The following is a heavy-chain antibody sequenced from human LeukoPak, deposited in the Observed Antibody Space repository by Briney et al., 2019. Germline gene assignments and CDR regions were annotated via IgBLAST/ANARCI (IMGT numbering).Heavy chain of an antibody. D-gene: IGHD6-19*01. CDR3: ARSGIAVGATNY. J-gene: IGHJ4*02. CDR1: GFTFSSYA. Sequence: GRSLRLSCAASGFTFSSYATHWVRQAPGKGLEWVAVISYDGSNKYYADSVKGRFTISRDNSKNTLYLQMNSMRAEDTAVYYCARSGIAVGATNYWGQGTLVTVSS. V-gene: IGHV3-30-3*01. CDR2: ISYDGSNK.